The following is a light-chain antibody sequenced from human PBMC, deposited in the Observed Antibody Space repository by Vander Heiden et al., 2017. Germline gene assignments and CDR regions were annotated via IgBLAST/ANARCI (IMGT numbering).Light chain of an antibody. J-gene: IGKJ2*01. V-gene: IGKV1-39*01. Sequence: IQMTQSPSSLSASVGDRVTITCRASQSISSYLNWYQQKPGKAPKLLIYAASSLQSGVPSRFSGSGSGTDFTLTISRLQPEDFATYYWQQSYSTHTFGQGTKLEIK. CDR3: QQSYSTHT. CDR1: QSISSY. CDR2: AAS.